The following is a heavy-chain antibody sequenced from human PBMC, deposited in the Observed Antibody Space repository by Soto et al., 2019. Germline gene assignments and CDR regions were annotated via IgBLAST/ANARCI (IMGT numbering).Heavy chain of an antibody. CDR2: ITYDGSFQ. Sequence: LRLSCQASGFNFDNYGMHWVRQAPGKGLEWVAVITYDGSFQYYSDSVKGRFTISRDNSKNTLSLHLNTLKPEDTAVYHCAKDRVGGTFYTPLAFWGQGTLVTVSS. CDR3: AKDRVGGTFYTPLAF. CDR1: GFNFDNYG. V-gene: IGHV3-30*18. D-gene: IGHD1-7*01. J-gene: IGHJ4*02.